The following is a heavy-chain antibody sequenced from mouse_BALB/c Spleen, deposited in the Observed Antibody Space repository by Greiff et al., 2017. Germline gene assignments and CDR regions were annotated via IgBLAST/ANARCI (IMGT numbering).Heavy chain of an antibody. CDR1: GFNIKDTY. J-gene: IGHJ2*01. Sequence: EVKLMESGAELVKPGASVKLSCTASGFNIKDTYMHWVKQRPEQGLEWIGRIDPANGNTKYDPKFQGKATITADTSSNTAYLQLSSLTSEDTAVYYCAYLSDGYFFDYWGQGTTLTVSS. CDR3: AYLSDGYFFDY. V-gene: IGHV14-3*02. D-gene: IGHD2-3*01. CDR2: IDPANGNT.